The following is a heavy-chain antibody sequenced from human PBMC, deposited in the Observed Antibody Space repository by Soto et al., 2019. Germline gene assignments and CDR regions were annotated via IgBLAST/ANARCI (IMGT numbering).Heavy chain of an antibody. J-gene: IGHJ6*02. CDR3: ARDRGYSSSYNYYFYFGMDV. CDR2: INPNTGDT. CDR1: GYTFTGCY. V-gene: IGHV1-2*04. Sequence: ASVKVSCKTSGYTFTGCYIHWVRQAPGQGLEWMGWINPNTGDTNYAQRFEDWVTMTRDTSISTAYMELRRLKSDDTAMYYCARDRGYSSSYNYYFYFGMDVWGQGTPVTVS. D-gene: IGHD2-15*01.